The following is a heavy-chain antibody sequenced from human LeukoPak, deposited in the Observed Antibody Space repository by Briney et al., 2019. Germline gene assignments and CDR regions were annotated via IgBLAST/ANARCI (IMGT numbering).Heavy chain of an antibody. D-gene: IGHD1-1*01. CDR2: IKQDGSEK. J-gene: IGHJ4*02. V-gene: IGHV3-7*01. CDR3: AKDVGGELEPVPDY. Sequence: QRGGSLRLSCAASGFTFSNYWMSWVRQAPGKGLEWVANIKQDGSEKYYVDSVKGRFTISRDNAKNSLYLQMNSLRAEDTAVYYCAKDVGGELEPVPDYWGQGTLVTVSS. CDR1: GFTFSNYW.